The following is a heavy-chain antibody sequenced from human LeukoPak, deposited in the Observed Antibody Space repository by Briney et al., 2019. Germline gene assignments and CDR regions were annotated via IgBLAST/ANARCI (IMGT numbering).Heavy chain of an antibody. CDR3: ARRKRYCSSTSCYFWFDP. CDR2: INHSGST. V-gene: IGHV4-34*01. D-gene: IGHD2-2*01. CDR1: GGSFSGYY. J-gene: IGHJ5*02. Sequence: SETLSLTCAVYGGSFSGYYWSWIRQPPGKGLEWIGEINHSGSTNYNPSLKSRVTISVDTSKNQFSLKLSSVTAADTAVYYCARRKRYCSSTSCYFWFDPWGQGTLVTVSS.